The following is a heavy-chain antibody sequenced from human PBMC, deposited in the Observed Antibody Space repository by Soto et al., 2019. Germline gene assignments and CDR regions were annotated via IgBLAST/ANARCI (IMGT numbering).Heavy chain of an antibody. Sequence: QVQLVQSGAEVKKPGSSVKVSCKASGGTFSSYTISWVRQAPGQGLEWMGRIIPILGIANYAQKFQRRVTITADKSTSTAYMELSSLRSEDTAVYYCARGAEYYYYMDVWGKGTTVTVSS. CDR3: ARGAEYYYYMDV. V-gene: IGHV1-69*02. D-gene: IGHD1-26*01. CDR1: GGTFSSYT. CDR2: IIPILGIA. J-gene: IGHJ6*03.